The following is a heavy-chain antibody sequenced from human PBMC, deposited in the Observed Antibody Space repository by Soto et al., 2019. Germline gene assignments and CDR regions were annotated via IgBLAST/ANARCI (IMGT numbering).Heavy chain of an antibody. CDR1: GKSIRSAGYY. D-gene: IGHD4-17*01. J-gene: IGHJ3*01. Sequence: QVQLQETGPGLVKPSQTLSLTCGVSGKSIRSAGYYWTWIRQRPGKGLEWIGHISYFGDTHYSPSLTSRVTISLDPSKTQFSLELTSVKAAATAVYYCATSPPGDNDAFDVWGQGTLVSVSS. CDR3: ATSPPGDNDAFDV. V-gene: IGHV4-31*11. CDR2: ISYFGDT.